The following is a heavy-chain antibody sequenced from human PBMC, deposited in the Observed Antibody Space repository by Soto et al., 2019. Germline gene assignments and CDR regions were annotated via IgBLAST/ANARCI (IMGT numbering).Heavy chain of an antibody. CDR2: IFYSGST. Sequence: PSETLSLTCTVSGGSISSGGYYWSWIRQHPGKGLEWIGYIFYSGSTYYNPSLKSRVTMSVDTSKNQFSLKLSSVTAADTAVYYCARDDRYCSSTSCYTGSFAPWGQGTQVTV. CDR1: GGSISSGGYY. D-gene: IGHD2-2*02. J-gene: IGHJ5*02. CDR3: ARDDRYCSSTSCYTGSFAP. V-gene: IGHV4-31*03.